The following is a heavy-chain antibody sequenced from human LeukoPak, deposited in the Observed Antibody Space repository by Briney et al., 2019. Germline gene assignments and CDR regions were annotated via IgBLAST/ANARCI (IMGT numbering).Heavy chain of an antibody. CDR3: AKDGAYSSSWYISNWFDP. CDR1: GSTFSSYW. CDR2: INSDGSTT. V-gene: IGHV3-74*01. Sequence: PGGSLRLSCAASGSTFSSYWMHWVRQAPGKGLLWVSRINSDGSTTTYADSVKGRFTISRDNAKNTLYLQMNSLRAVDTAVYYCAKDGAYSSSWYISNWFDPWGQGTLVTVSS. D-gene: IGHD6-13*01. J-gene: IGHJ5*02.